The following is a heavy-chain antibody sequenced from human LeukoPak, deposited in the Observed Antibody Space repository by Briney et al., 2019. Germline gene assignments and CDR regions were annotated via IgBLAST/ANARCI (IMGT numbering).Heavy chain of an antibody. V-gene: IGHV1-2*06. CDR1: GYTFTGYY. D-gene: IGHD3-22*01. J-gene: IGHJ4*02. CDR2: INPNSGGT. Sequence: GASVNVSCKASGYTFTGYYMHWVRQAPGQGLEWMGRINPNSGGTNYAQELQGRVTMTRDTSISTAYMKLSRLRSDDTAVYYCARDLGNLYYDSSGYYGYWGQGTLVTVSS. CDR3: ARDLGNLYYDSSGYYGY.